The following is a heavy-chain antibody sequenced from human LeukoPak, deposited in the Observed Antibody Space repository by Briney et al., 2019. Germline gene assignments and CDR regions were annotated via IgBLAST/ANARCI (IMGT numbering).Heavy chain of an antibody. J-gene: IGHJ6*02. D-gene: IGHD6-13*01. CDR1: GGSISSGDYY. Sequence: SETLSLTCTVSGGSISSGDYYWSWIRQPPGKGLEWIGYIYYSGSTYYNPSLKSRVTISVDTSKNQFSLKLSSVTAADTAVYYCARGKESIAAADYYYYYGMDAWGQGTTVTVSS. V-gene: IGHV4-30-4*01. CDR2: IYYSGST. CDR3: ARGKESIAAADYYYYYGMDA.